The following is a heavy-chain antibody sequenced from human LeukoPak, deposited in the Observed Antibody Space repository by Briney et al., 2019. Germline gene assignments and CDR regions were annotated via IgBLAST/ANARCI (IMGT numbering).Heavy chain of an antibody. J-gene: IGHJ4*02. D-gene: IGHD6-19*01. Sequence: PGGSLRLSCAASGFTFSSYAMSWVRQAPGKGLEWVSAITISGGSTYYADSVKGRFTISRDNSKNTLYLQMNSLRAEDTAVYYCAKERPGYSSGLHYFDYWGQGNLVTVSS. CDR3: AKERPGYSSGLHYFDY. V-gene: IGHV3-23*01. CDR1: GFTFSSYA. CDR2: ITISGGST.